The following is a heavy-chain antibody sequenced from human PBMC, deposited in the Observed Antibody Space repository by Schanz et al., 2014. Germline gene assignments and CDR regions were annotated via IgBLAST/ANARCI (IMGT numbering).Heavy chain of an antibody. J-gene: IGHJ4*02. CDR1: GFTFDDYA. Sequence: EVQLVESGGGLVQPGRSLRLSCAASGFTFDDYAMSWVRQAPGKGLEWVSAISGSGGSTYYADSVKGRFTISRDNSKNTLYLQMNSLRAEDTAFYYCAKGQITGTTGYFDGWGQGTLVTVSS. V-gene: IGHV3-23*04. CDR3: AKGQITGTTGYFDG. D-gene: IGHD1-20*01. CDR2: ISGSGGST.